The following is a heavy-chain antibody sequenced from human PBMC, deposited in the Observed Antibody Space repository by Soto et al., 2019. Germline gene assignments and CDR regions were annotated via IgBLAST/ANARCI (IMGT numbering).Heavy chain of an antibody. CDR1: GGSFSGYY. V-gene: IGHV4-34*01. J-gene: IGHJ4*02. Sequence: ASETLSLTCAVYGGSFSGYYWSWIRQPPGKGLEWIGEINHSGSTNYNPSLKSRVTISVDTSKNQFSLKLSSVTAADTAVYYCARGAMYWRGVVVAATGLYYFDYWGQGTLVTVSS. D-gene: IGHD2-15*01. CDR3: ARGAMYWRGVVVAATGLYYFDY. CDR2: INHSGST.